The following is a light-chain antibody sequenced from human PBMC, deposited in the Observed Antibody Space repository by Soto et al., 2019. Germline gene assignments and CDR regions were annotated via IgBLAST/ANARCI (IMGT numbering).Light chain of an antibody. CDR1: SSDVGAYNY. CDR2: DVS. CDR3: NSYTNSDAYV. J-gene: IGLJ1*01. Sequence: QSVLTQPASVSGSPGQSITISCTGTSSDVGAYNYVSWYQQHPGKAPKLMIYDVSNRPSGVSNRFSGSKSGNTASLTISGLQAEDEADYYCNSYTNSDAYVFGAETKVTVL. V-gene: IGLV2-14*01.